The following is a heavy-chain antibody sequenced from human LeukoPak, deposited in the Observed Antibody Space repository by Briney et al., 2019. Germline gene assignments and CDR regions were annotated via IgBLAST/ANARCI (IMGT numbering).Heavy chain of an antibody. CDR1: GFHFSCLE. V-gene: IGHV3-48*03. Sequence: GALRISCAAPGFHFSCLEMNWVRQAPGKGPGGGSYISCSCSTIYYADSVKGRFTISRDNAKNSLYLQMNSLRAEDTAVYYCARDAYDSSGYYSPYDAFDIWGQGTMVTVSS. J-gene: IGHJ3*02. CDR2: ISCSCSTI. D-gene: IGHD3-22*01. CDR3: ARDAYDSSGYYSPYDAFDI.